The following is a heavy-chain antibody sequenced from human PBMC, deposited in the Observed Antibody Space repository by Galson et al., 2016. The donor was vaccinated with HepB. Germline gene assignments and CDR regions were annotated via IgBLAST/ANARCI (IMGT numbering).Heavy chain of an antibody. D-gene: IGHD3-16*02. CDR3: ARETAFGGVILLRDTYNWFDS. V-gene: IGHV6-1*01. CDR2: TYYRSDWYN. CDR1: GDSVSSNSAA. J-gene: IGHJ5*01. Sequence: CAISGDSVSSNSAAWNWIRQSPSGGLEWLGRTYYRSDWYNDYAVSVRGRITINPDTSKNQFSLHLNSVTPVDTAVYFCARETAFGGVILLRDTYNWFDSWGQGTLVTVSS.